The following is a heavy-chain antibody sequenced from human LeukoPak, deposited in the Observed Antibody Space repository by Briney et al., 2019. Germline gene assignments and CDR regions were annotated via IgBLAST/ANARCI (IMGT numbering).Heavy chain of an antibody. D-gene: IGHD3-10*02. J-gene: IGHJ4*02. CDR2: IKPDGSES. CDR1: GFTFNTYW. CDR3: ARDVRSGLNYFVFADY. V-gene: IGHV3-7*01. Sequence: GGSLRLSCAASGFTFNTYWMSWVHQAPGKGLEWVANIKPDGSESYYADSVKGRFSISRDNTKNSLYLQMNSPRAEDTAVSCARDVRSGLNYFVFADYWGQGTLVTVSS.